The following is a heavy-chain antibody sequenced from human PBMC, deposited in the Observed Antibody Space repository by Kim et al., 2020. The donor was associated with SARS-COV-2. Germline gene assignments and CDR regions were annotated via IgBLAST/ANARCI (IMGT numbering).Heavy chain of an antibody. V-gene: IGHV3-7*01. J-gene: IGHJ4*02. D-gene: IGHD1-26*01. CDR3: ARDTGAITRGY. Sequence: VDSVKGRFTISRENAKNSLYLQMNSLRAEDTAVYSCARDTGAITRGYWGQGTLVTVSS.